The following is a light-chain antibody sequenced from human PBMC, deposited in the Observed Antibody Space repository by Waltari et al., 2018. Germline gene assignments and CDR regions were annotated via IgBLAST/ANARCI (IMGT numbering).Light chain of an antibody. J-gene: IGKJ4*01. V-gene: IGKV1-39*01. Sequence: DIQMTQSPSSLSASVGDRVTITCRASQSITSYLNWYQQKPVKAHKLLIYAASSLQSGVPSRFSGSGSGTDFTLTISSLQPVDFATYYCQQSDSMPLTFGGGTKVEI. CDR3: QQSDSMPLT. CDR1: QSITSY. CDR2: AAS.